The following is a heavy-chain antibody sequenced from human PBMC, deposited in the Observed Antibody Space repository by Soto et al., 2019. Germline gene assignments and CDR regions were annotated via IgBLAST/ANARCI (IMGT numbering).Heavy chain of an antibody. V-gene: IGHV1-2*02. CDR3: ARGVTGGVDY. D-gene: IGHD2-21*02. Sequence: QVQLVQSGAEVKKPGASVKVSCKASGYTFTGYYTHWVRQAPGQGLEWMGWINPNSGGTNYAQKFQGRVTMTRETAIRTAYMEVSRVGSYGTAVYYCARGVTGGVDYWGQGTLVTVSS. CDR1: GYTFTGYY. CDR2: INPNSGGT. J-gene: IGHJ4*02.